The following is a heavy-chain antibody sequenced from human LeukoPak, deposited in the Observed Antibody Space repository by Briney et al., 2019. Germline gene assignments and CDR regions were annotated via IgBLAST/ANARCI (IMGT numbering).Heavy chain of an antibody. CDR3: ARHPSYGSGSYYRFGAFDI. J-gene: IGHJ3*02. V-gene: IGHV4-30-4*01. CDR2: MYYSGST. D-gene: IGHD3-10*01. Sequence: RPSETLSLTCTVSGGSISSGDYYWSWIRQPPGKGLEWIAYMYYSGSTNYNPSLKSRVTISVDTSKNQFSLKLSSVTAADTAVYYCARHPSYGSGSYYRFGAFDIWGQGTMDTVSS. CDR1: GGSISSGDYY.